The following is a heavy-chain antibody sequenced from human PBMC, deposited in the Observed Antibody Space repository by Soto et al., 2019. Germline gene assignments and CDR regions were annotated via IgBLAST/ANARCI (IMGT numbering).Heavy chain of an antibody. CDR3: ATHYDSSGYIDY. J-gene: IGHJ4*02. Sequence: AASVKVSCKASGGTFSSYAISWVRQAPGQGLEWMGGIIPIFGTANYAQKFQGRVTITADESTSTAYMELSSLRSEDTAVYYCATHYDSSGYIDYWGQGTLVTVS. CDR2: IIPIFGTA. D-gene: IGHD3-22*01. V-gene: IGHV1-69*13. CDR1: GGTFSSYA.